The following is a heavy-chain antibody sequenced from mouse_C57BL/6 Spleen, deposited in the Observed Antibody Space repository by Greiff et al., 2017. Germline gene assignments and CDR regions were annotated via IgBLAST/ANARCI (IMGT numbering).Heavy chain of an antibody. D-gene: IGHD1-1*01. V-gene: IGHV14-4*01. CDR2: IDPENGDT. CDR3: TTYTTVVVDY. Sequence: VQLQQSGAELVRPGASVKLSCTASGFNIKDDYMHWVKQRPEQGLEWIGWIDPENGDTEYASKFQGKATITADTSSNTAYLQISSLTSEDTSDYSCTTYTTVVVDYWGQGTTLTVSS. CDR1: GFNIKDDY. J-gene: IGHJ2*01.